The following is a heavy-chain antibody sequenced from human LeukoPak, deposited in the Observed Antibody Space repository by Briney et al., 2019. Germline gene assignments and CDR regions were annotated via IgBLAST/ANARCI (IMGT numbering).Heavy chain of an antibody. CDR3: ARRYDAFDI. J-gene: IGHJ3*02. D-gene: IGHD3-16*02. CDR1: GGSIGSHY. V-gene: IGHV4-59*11. CDR2: IYYSGST. Sequence: SETLSLTCTVSGGSIGSHYWTWIRQPPGKGLEWIGYIYYSGSTNYNPSLKSRVTISVDTSKNQFSLKLSSVTAADTAVYYCARRYDAFDIWGQGTMVTVSS.